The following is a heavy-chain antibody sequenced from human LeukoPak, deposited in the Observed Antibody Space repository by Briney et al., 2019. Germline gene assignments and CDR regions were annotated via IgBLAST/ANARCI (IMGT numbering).Heavy chain of an antibody. Sequence: GSLRLSCAASGFSFNTYAMSWVRQAPGKGLEWVSAISNTGGSTYYADSVKGRFTISRDKSKNTLSLQMNSLRAEDTAVYFCARKAQYNGHYPLDYWGQGTLVTVSS. CDR2: ISNTGGST. J-gene: IGHJ4*02. CDR3: ARKAQYNGHYPLDY. CDR1: GFSFNTYA. D-gene: IGHD1-7*01. V-gene: IGHV3-23*01.